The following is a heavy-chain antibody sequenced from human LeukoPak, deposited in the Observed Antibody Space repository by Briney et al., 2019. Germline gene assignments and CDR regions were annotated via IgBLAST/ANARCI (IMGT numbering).Heavy chain of an antibody. V-gene: IGHV4-38-2*02. CDR1: GYSISSGYY. CDR3: ARVTRWLQITRGGDAFDI. Sequence: PSETLSLTCTVSGYSISSGYYWGWIRQPPGKGLEWIGSIYHSGSTYYNPSLKSRVTISVDTSKNQFSLKLSSVTAADTAVYYCARVTRWLQITRGGDAFDIWGQGTMVTVSS. CDR2: IYHSGST. J-gene: IGHJ3*02. D-gene: IGHD5-24*01.